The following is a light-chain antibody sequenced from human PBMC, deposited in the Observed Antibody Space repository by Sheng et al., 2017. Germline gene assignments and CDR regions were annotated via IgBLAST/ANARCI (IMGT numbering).Light chain of an antibody. Sequence: DIQMTQSPSSLSASVGDTVTISCRASQGISSYVNWYQQKPGKAPKALIFAASTLQGGVPSRFSGSGSGTDFTLTIRFLQPEDIATYFCQQSFSLPRTFGQGTKVEIQ. J-gene: IGKJ1*01. CDR2: AAS. V-gene: IGKV1-39*01. CDR1: QGISSY. CDR3: QQSFSLPRT.